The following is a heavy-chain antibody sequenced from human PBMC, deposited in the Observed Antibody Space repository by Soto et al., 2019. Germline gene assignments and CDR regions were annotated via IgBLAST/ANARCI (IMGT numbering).Heavy chain of an antibody. CDR3: ARGPGGPDGPGDY. CDR1: GYTFTSYA. V-gene: IGHV1-3*01. CDR2: IDAGNGNT. D-gene: IGHD2-15*01. Sequence: QVQLVQSGAEVKKPGDSVKVSRKASGYTFTSYAMHWVRQAPGQRLEGMGWIDAGNGNTKYSQKFQGRVTITRDTSASTAYMELSSLRPEDTAVYYCARGPGGPDGPGDYWGQGTLVTVSS. J-gene: IGHJ4*02.